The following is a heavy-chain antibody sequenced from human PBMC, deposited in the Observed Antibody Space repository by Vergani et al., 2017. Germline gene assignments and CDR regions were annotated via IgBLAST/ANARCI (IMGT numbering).Heavy chain of an antibody. CDR3: TTEGGHYYDSSGYYYYFDY. Sequence: EVQLVESGGGLVKPGGSLRLSCAASGFTFSNAWMSWVRQAPGKGLEWVGRIKSKTDGGTTDYAAPVQGRFTISRDDSKNTLYLQMNRLKTEDTAVYYCTTEGGHYYDSSGYYYYFDYWGQGTLVTVSS. CDR1: GFTFSNAW. J-gene: IGHJ4*02. CDR2: IKSKTDGGTT. D-gene: IGHD3-22*01. V-gene: IGHV3-15*01.